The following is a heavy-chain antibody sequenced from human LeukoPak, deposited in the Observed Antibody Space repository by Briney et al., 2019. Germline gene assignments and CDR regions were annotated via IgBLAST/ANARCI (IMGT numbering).Heavy chain of an antibody. CDR1: GFTFSSYS. V-gene: IGHV3-48*01. CDR3: ARGGNPLDY. Sequence: PGGSLRLSCAASGFTFSSYSMNWVRQAPGKGLEWVSYISSSSTIYYADSVKGQFTISRDNAKNSLYLQMNSLRVEDTAVYYCARGGNPLDYWGQGTLVTVSS. J-gene: IGHJ4*02. D-gene: IGHD3-10*01. CDR2: ISSSSTI.